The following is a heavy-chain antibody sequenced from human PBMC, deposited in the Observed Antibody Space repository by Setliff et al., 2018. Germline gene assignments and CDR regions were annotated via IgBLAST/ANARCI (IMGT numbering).Heavy chain of an antibody. J-gene: IGHJ6*03. CDR2: INQDGSEK. Sequence: PGGSLRLSCAASGFTFSSYWMNWVRQDPGKGLEWVDNINQDGSEKYYVDSVRGGVTISRDNAKHSLYLQMNSLRADDAAVYFCARDSSGSYYNVYYYYYYYMDVWGKGTTVTVSS. D-gene: IGHD3-10*01. CDR1: GFTFSSYW. V-gene: IGHV3-7*01. CDR3: ARDSSGSYYNVYYYYYYYMDV.